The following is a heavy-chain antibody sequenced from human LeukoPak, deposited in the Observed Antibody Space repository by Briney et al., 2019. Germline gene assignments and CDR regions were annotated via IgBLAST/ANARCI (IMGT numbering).Heavy chain of an antibody. D-gene: IGHD5-18*01. CDR3: ARKMRSLYSDSCAYDF. Sequence: SETLSLTCTVSGGSLSRSSYYWGWIRQPPGKGLQWIGHIYYSGSTYYNPSLKSRLTISVHTSKNQFSLKLSSVTAADTAVYYCARKMRSLYSDSCAYDFWGQGTLVTVSS. CDR2: IYYSGST. CDR1: GGSLSRSSYY. V-gene: IGHV4-39*01. J-gene: IGHJ4*02.